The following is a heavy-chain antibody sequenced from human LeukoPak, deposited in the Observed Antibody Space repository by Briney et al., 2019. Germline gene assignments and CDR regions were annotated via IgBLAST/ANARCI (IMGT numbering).Heavy chain of an antibody. J-gene: IGHJ4*02. CDR3: ARVSSGWSYFDY. CDR1: GFTSSDYY. Sequence: GGSLRLSCAASGFTSSDYYMSWIRQAPGKGLEWVSYISSSGSTIYYADSVKGRFTISRDNAKNSLYLQMNSLRSEDTAVYYCARVSSGWSYFDYWGPGTLVTVSS. V-gene: IGHV3-11*04. D-gene: IGHD6-19*01. CDR2: ISSSGSTI.